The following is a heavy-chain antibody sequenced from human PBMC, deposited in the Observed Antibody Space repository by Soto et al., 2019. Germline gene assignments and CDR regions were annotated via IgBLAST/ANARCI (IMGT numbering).Heavy chain of an antibody. Sequence: QVQLVQSGAEVKKPGASVKVSCKASGYTFTSYYMHWVRQAPGQGLEWMGIINPSGGSTSYAQKFQGRVTMTRDTSTSTVYMELSSLGSEDTAVYYCARDRYSSSWYFGFFDYWGQGTLVTVSS. CDR3: ARDRYSSSWYFGFFDY. CDR2: INPSGGST. V-gene: IGHV1-46*01. CDR1: GYTFTSYY. J-gene: IGHJ4*02. D-gene: IGHD6-13*01.